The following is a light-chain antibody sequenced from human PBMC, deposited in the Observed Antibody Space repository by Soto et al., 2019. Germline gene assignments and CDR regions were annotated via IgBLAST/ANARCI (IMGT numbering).Light chain of an antibody. CDR3: QQYNNSPYT. CDR1: QSVSSN. CDR2: GAS. J-gene: IGKJ2*01. Sequence: EIVMTQSPATVSVSPGERATLSCRASQSVSSNLAWYQQKPGQAPRLLIYGASTRATGIPARFSGSGSGTEFTLTISSLQSEDFAVYYCQQYNNSPYTFGQGTKLEIK. V-gene: IGKV3-15*01.